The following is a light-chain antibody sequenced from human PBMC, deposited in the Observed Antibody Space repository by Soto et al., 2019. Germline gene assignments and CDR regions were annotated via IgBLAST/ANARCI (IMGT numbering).Light chain of an antibody. CDR1: SSDVGAYKS. J-gene: IGLJ1*01. CDR3: CSNAGSYTCV. CDR2: DVT. V-gene: IGLV2-11*01. Sequence: QSVLTQPRSVSGSPGQSVTISCTGTSSDVGAYKSVSGYQHYAGESPKVMIYDVTQRPSGVEERFSGTESANTASLTISGLQAEDEADYSCCSNAGSYTCVLGSGTQGTVL.